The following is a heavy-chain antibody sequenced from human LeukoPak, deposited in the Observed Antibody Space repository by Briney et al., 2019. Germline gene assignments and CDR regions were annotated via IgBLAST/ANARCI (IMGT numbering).Heavy chain of an antibody. J-gene: IGHJ4*02. V-gene: IGHV3-30*02. CDR3: AKENDFWSGPEG. Sequence: GGSLRLSCVTSGFIFSNYGMHWVRQAPGKGLEWLTFIQFDGSNKLYADSVKGRFTVSRDTSKNTVYLQMTSLRVEDTAVYYRAKENDFWSGPEGWGQGTLVTVSP. D-gene: IGHD3-3*01. CDR1: GFIFSNYG. CDR2: IQFDGSNK.